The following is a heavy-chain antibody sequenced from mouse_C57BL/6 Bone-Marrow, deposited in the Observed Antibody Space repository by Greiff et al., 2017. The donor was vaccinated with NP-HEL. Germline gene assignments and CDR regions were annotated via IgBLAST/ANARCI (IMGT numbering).Heavy chain of an antibody. CDR1: GYTFTDYY. CDR3: ARGYYGPYAMDY. V-gene: IGHV1-76*01. CDR2: IYPGSGNT. J-gene: IGHJ4*01. D-gene: IGHD1-2*01. Sequence: QVQLQQSGAELVRPGASVKLSCKASGYTFTDYYINWVKQRPGQGLEWIARIYPGSGNTYYNEKFKGKATLTAEKSSSTAYMQLSSLTSEDSAVYFCARGYYGPYAMDYWGQGTSVTVSS.